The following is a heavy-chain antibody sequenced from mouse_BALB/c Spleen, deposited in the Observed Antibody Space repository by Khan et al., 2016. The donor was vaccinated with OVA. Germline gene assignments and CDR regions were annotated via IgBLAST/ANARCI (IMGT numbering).Heavy chain of an antibody. CDR2: ISSSGSP. D-gene: IGHD2-3*01. V-gene: IGHV3-2*02. CDR1: GYSITSDYA. J-gene: IGHJ4*01. Sequence: VQLKESGPGLVKPSQSLSLTCTVTGYSITSDYAWNWIRQFPGNKLDWMGYISSSGSPNYNPALKSRISITRDTSKNQFFLQLNSVTTEDTATYYCARDGSRYNYAMDYWGQGTSVTVSS. CDR3: ARDGSRYNYAMDY.